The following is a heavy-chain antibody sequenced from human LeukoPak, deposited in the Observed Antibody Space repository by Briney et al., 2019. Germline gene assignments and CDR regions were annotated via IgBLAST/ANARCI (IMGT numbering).Heavy chain of an antibody. CDR1: GFSFSSYA. D-gene: IGHD3-10*02. CDR2: ISSSGSTI. J-gene: IGHJ6*04. Sequence: GGSLRLSCATSGFSFSSYAMSWVRQAPGKGLEWVSYISSSGSTIYYADSVKGRFTISRDNAKNSLYLQMNSLRAEDTAVYYCAELGITMIGGVWGKGTTVTISS. CDR3: AELGITMIGGV. V-gene: IGHV3-48*03.